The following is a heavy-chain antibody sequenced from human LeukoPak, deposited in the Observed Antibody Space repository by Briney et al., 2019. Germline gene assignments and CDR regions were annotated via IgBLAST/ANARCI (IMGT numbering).Heavy chain of an antibody. CDR1: GFSFSSYA. D-gene: IGHD3-10*02. CDR2: ISSSGSTI. J-gene: IGHJ6*04. Sequence: GGSLRLSCATSGFSFSSYAMSWVRQAPGKGLEWVSYISSSGSTIYYADSVKGRFTISRDNAKNSLYLQMNSLRAEDTAVYYCAELGITMIGGVWGKGTTVTISS. CDR3: AELGITMIGGV. V-gene: IGHV3-48*03.